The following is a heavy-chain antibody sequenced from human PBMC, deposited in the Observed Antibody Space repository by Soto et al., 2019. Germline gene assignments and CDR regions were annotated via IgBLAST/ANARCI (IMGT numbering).Heavy chain of an antibody. CDR3: VRDLGRYFRSGYMDL. Sequence: PVGSLRLSCTASGFAFNTYSMNWVRQAPGKGLEWVSSINEDSTYIYYADSLRGRITISRDNAKDSLFLRMNSLRPDDTAVYYCVRDLGRYFRSGYMDLWGDGATVTVSS. D-gene: IGHD3-9*01. V-gene: IGHV3-21*01. CDR1: GFAFNTYS. J-gene: IGHJ6*03. CDR2: INEDSTYI.